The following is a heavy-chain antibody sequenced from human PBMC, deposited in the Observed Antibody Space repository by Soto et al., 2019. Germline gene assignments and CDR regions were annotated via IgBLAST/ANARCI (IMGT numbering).Heavy chain of an antibody. J-gene: IGHJ4*02. D-gene: IGHD3-10*01. CDR2: INHSGST. V-gene: IGHV4-34*01. CDR3: ARGRGGSGSYFRSRYYFDY. Sequence: SETLSLTCAVYGGSFSGYYWSWIRQPPGKGLEWIGEINHSGSTNYNPSLKSRVTISVDTSKNQFSLKLSSVTAADTAVYYCARGRGGSGSYFRSRYYFDYWAQGTLDTVSS. CDR1: GGSFSGYY.